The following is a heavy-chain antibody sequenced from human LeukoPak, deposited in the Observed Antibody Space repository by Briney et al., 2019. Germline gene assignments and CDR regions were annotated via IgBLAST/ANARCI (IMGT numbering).Heavy chain of an antibody. CDR1: GGTFSSYA. V-gene: IGHV1-8*02. CDR2: MNPNSGNT. D-gene: IGHD3-3*01. J-gene: IGHJ3*02. CDR3: ARGPSVRRGIFGVVISSRDAFDI. Sequence: ASVKVSCKASGGTFSSYAISWVRQATGQGLEWMGWMNPNSGNTGYAQKFQGRVTMTRNTSISTAYMELSSLRSEDTAVYYCARGPSVRRGIFGVVISSRDAFDIWGQGTMVTVSS.